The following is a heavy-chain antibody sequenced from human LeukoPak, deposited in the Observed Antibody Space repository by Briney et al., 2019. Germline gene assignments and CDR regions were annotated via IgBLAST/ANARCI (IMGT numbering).Heavy chain of an antibody. D-gene: IGHD3-10*01. Sequence: PGGSLRLSCAASGFTFSRYGMHWVRQAPGKGLEWVAFIRYDGSNKYYADSVKGRFTISRDNSKNTLYLQMNSLRAEDTAVYYCANGLRVRGYSSPAYWGQGTLVTVSS. CDR1: GFTFSRYG. CDR2: IRYDGSNK. V-gene: IGHV3-30*02. J-gene: IGHJ4*02. CDR3: ANGLRVRGYSSPAY.